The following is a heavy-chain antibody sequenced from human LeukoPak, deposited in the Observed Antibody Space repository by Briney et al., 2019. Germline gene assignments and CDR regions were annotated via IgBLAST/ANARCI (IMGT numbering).Heavy chain of an antibody. CDR3: APSSWYGGGYFDY. Sequence: PGGSLRLSCAASGFTFSSYAMSWVRQAPGKGLEWVSAISGSGGSTYYADSVKGRFTISRDNSKNTLYLQMNSLRAEDTAVYYCAPSSWYGGGYFDYWGQGTLVTVSS. CDR1: GFTFSSYA. J-gene: IGHJ4*02. V-gene: IGHV3-23*01. CDR2: ISGSGGST. D-gene: IGHD6-13*01.